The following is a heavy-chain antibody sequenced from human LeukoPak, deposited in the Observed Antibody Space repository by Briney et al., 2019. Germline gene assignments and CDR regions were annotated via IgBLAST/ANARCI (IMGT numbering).Heavy chain of an antibody. Sequence: GGSLRLSCAASGFTFSSYSMNWVRQAPGKGLEWVSYISSSSSTIYYADSVKGRFTISRDSAKNSLYLQMDSLRAEDTAVYYCARDGYDSSGYPETLRYWGQGTLVTVSS. CDR1: GFTFSSYS. V-gene: IGHV3-48*01. D-gene: IGHD3-22*01. CDR3: ARDGYDSSGYPETLRY. J-gene: IGHJ4*02. CDR2: ISSSSSTI.